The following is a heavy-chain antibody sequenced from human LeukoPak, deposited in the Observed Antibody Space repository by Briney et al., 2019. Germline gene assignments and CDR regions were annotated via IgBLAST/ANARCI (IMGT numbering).Heavy chain of an antibody. J-gene: IGHJ3*02. CDR3: AIRAHVVSTGAFDI. D-gene: IGHD3-22*01. V-gene: IGHV1-69*04. Sequence: GASVKVSCKASGYTFTSYASSWVRQAPGQGLEWMGRIIPILGIANYAQKFQGRVTITADRSTSTAYMELSSLRSEDTAVYYCAIRAHVVSTGAFDIWGQGTMVTVSS. CDR2: IIPILGIA. CDR1: GYTFTSYA.